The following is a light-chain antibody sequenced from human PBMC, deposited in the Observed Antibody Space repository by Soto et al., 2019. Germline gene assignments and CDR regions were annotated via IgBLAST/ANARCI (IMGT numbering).Light chain of an antibody. CDR1: QSISSS. Sequence: DIQMTQSPSSLSASVGDRVTITCRASQSISSSLNWYHQKPGQAPRLLIYTASSLQSGVPSRFSGSGSGTDFTLTISSLQPEDFATYYCQESYGSPYTFGQGTKLEIK. CDR3: QESYGSPYT. V-gene: IGKV1-39*01. J-gene: IGKJ2*01. CDR2: TAS.